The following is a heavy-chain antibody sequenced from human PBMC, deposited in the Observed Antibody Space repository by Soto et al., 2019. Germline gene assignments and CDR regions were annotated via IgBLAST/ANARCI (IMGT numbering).Heavy chain of an antibody. Sequence: GGSLRLSCAASGFTFSSYAMHWVRQAPGRGLEWVAVISYDGSNKYYADSVKGRFTISRDNSKNTLYLQMNSLRAEDTAVYYCARDGRDYDFWSGYITDYYYYGMDVWGQGTTVTVSS. CDR2: ISYDGSNK. J-gene: IGHJ6*02. D-gene: IGHD3-3*01. CDR1: GFTFSSYA. V-gene: IGHV3-30-3*01. CDR3: ARDGRDYDFWSGYITDYYYYGMDV.